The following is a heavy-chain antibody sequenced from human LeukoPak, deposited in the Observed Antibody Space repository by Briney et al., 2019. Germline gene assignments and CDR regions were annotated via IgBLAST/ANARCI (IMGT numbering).Heavy chain of an antibody. CDR1: GFTFSSYA. J-gene: IGHJ4*02. D-gene: IGHD1-26*01. Sequence: GGSLRLSCAASGFTFSSYAMHWVRQAPGKGLEWVAVISYDGSNKYYAHSVKGRFTISRDNSKNTLSLQMNSLRAEDTAVYSCARGGLWEVSSTTVIDYWGQGTLVTVSS. CDR2: ISYDGSNK. V-gene: IGHV3-30-3*01. CDR3: ARGGLWEVSSTTVIDY.